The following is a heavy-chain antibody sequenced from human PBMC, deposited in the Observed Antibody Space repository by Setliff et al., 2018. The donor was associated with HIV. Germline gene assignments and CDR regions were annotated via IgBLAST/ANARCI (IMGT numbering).Heavy chain of an antibody. V-gene: IGHV3-7*01. Sequence: LSLSCAASGFIFSTNWMSWVRQAPGKGPEWVANINQDGSDKYYADSVKGRFTISRDNSKNTLYLQMNSLRAEDTAVYYCAKDLNPLTLLEFFDYWGQGTLVTVSS. D-gene: IGHD1-1*01. J-gene: IGHJ4*02. CDR3: AKDLNPLTLLEFFDY. CDR1: GFIFSTNW. CDR2: INQDGSDK.